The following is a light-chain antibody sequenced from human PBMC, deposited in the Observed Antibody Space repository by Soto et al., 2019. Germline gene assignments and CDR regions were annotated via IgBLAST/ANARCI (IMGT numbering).Light chain of an antibody. CDR3: QTYDSSLSGVV. CDR2: GNS. V-gene: IGLV1-40*01. CDR1: SSNIGAGYD. J-gene: IGLJ2*01. Sequence: QSVLTQPPSVSGATGQRVTISCTGSSSNIGAGYDVHWYQQLPGTAPKLLIYGNSNRPSGVPDRFSGSKSGTSATLASTGLQAEDAADYYCQTYDSSLSGVVFGGGNKLTVL.